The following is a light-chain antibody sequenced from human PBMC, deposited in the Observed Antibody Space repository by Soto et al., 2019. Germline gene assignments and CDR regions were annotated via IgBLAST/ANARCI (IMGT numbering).Light chain of an antibody. J-gene: IGKJ1*01. V-gene: IGKV1-39*01. CDR3: QQSYSSPQT. CDR1: QSIRSF. CDR2: TAS. Sequence: DFQMTQSPSSLSASVGDRVTITCRSSQSIRSFLNWYQQKLGRAPKLLIYTASNLQTGVPSRFSGSGSGTDFTLTISSLQPEDFATYYCQQSYSSPQTFGQGTKVEIK.